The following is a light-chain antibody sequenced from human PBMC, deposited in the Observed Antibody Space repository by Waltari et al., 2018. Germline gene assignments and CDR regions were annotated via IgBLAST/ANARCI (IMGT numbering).Light chain of an antibody. CDR2: GAS. J-gene: IGKJ4*01. Sequence: DIVLTQSPCTLSFSPGERATLSCRASQTVRTTYLAWYQQKPGQAPTLLIYGASSRAIGSPDRFSGGGSGTDFSLTISSLEPEDFAVYYCQQYDISALSFGGGTKVETK. CDR1: QTVRTTY. CDR3: QQYDISALS. V-gene: IGKV3-20*01.